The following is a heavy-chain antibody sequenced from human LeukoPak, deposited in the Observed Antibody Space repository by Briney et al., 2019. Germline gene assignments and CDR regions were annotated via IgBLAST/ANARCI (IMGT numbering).Heavy chain of an antibody. Sequence: GGSLRLSCAASGFTFSSYSMNWVRQAPGKGLEWVSSISSSSSYIYYADSVKGRFTISRDNAKNSLYLQMNSLRAEDTAVYYCARDLVVMITFGGVIAGGQGTLVTVSS. J-gene: IGHJ4*02. CDR3: ARDLVVMITFGGVIA. D-gene: IGHD3-16*02. CDR2: ISSSSSYI. CDR1: GFTFSSYS. V-gene: IGHV3-21*01.